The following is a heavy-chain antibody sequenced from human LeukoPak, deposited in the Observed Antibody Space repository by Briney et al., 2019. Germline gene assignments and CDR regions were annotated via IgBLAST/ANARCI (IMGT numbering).Heavy chain of an antibody. V-gene: IGHV3-66*01. CDR1: AFTFSGYS. CDR2: IHSGGST. Sequence: GGSLRLSCAASAFTFSGYSMTWVRQAPGKGLEWVSVIHSGGSTYYADSVKGRFTISRDNSKNTLYLQMNSLRAEDTAVYYCARGYSGYDPFDYWGQGTLVTVSS. CDR3: ARGYSGYDPFDY. D-gene: IGHD5-12*01. J-gene: IGHJ4*02.